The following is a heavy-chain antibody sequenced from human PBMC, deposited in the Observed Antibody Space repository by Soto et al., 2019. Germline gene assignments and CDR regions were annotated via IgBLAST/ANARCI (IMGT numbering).Heavy chain of an antibody. Sequence: GGSLRLSCAASGFTFNTYCMSWVRQAPGKGLEWVANITQDGSEKYYVDSVEGRFTISRDNAENSVYLQMNSLRAEDTAVYFCTRGECNSETYSCFDYWGQGTLVTVSS. CDR1: GFTFNTYC. V-gene: IGHV3-7*01. CDR3: TRGECNSETYSCFDY. J-gene: IGHJ4*02. CDR2: ITQDGSEK. D-gene: IGHD1-26*01.